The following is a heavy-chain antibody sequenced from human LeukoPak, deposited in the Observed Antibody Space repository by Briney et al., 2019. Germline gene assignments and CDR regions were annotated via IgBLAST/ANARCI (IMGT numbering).Heavy chain of an antibody. V-gene: IGHV3-48*03. D-gene: IGHD3-3*01. J-gene: IGHJ4*02. CDR2: ISSSGSTI. CDR1: GFTFSSYG. CDR3: AGDYDFWSGYHD. Sequence: PGGSLRLSCAASGFTFSSYGMSWVRQAPGKGLEWVSYISSSGSTIYYADSVKGRFTISRDNAKNSLYLQMNSLRAEDTAVYYCAGDYDFWSGYHDWGQGTLVTVSS.